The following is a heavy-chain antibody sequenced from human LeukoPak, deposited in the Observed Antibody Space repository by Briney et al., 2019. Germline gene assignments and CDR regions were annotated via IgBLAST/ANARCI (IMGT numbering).Heavy chain of an antibody. J-gene: IGHJ4*02. D-gene: IGHD3-22*01. Sequence: GGSLRLSCAASGFTFSSYGMHWVRQAPGKGLEWVAFIRYGGSNNYYADSVKSRLTISTDNSKNTLYLQMNSLRAEDTAVYYCAKVGDSSGYYQNYFDYWGQGTLVTVSS. V-gene: IGHV3-30*02. CDR3: AKVGDSSGYYQNYFDY. CDR1: GFTFSSYG. CDR2: IRYGGSNN.